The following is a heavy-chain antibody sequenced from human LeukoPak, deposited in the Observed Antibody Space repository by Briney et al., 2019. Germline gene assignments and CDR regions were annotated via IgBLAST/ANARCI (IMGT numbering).Heavy chain of an antibody. J-gene: IGHJ4*02. V-gene: IGHV4-39*07. CDR1: GGSISSSSYY. Sequence: PSETLSLTCTVSGGSISSSSYYWGWIRQPPGKGLEWIGTIYYSGNTYYNPSLKSRVTISVDTSKNQFSLNLSSVTAADTAVYYCARGGVGVTTRYWGQGTLVTVSS. D-gene: IGHD1-26*01. CDR3: ARGGVGVTTRY. CDR2: IYYSGNT.